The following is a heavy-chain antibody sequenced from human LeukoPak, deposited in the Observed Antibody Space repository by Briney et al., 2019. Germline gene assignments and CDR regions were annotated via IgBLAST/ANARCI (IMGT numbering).Heavy chain of an antibody. Sequence: SETLSLTCTVSGGSISSYYWSWIRQPPGKGLEWIGEINHSGSTNYNPSLKSRVTISVDTSKNQFSLRLSSVTAADTAVYYCARGGRRDGYNRLDYWGQGTLVTVSS. V-gene: IGHV4-34*01. CDR2: INHSGST. D-gene: IGHD5-24*01. CDR1: GGSISSYY. CDR3: ARGGRRDGYNRLDY. J-gene: IGHJ4*02.